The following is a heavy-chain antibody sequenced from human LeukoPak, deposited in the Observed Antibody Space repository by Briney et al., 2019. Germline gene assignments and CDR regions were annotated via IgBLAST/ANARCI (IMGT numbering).Heavy chain of an antibody. CDR1: GYTLTELS. V-gene: IGHV1-24*01. D-gene: IGHD3-9*01. CDR3: AISRPRLRYFDWLSNDY. CDR2: FDPEDGET. Sequence: ASVKVSCKVSGYTLTELSMHWVRQAPGKGLEWMGGFDPEDGETIYAQKFQGRVTMTEDTSTDTAYMELSSLRSEDTAVYYCAISRPRLRYFDWLSNDYWGQGTLVTVSS. J-gene: IGHJ4*02.